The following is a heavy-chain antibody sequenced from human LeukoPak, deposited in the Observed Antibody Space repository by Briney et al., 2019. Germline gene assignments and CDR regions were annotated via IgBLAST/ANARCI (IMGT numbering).Heavy chain of an antibody. V-gene: IGHV3-21*01. J-gene: IGHJ5*02. CDR3: ARADCSSSTCYLRRSWFDP. D-gene: IGHD2-2*01. CDR1: GFTLSNYD. Sequence: PGGSLRLSCAASGFTLSNYDMNWVRQAPGKGLVWVSSISTSSRYIYYKDSVRGRFTISRDDAKNSLYLEMNSLRAEDTAVYYCARADCSSSTCYLRRSWFDPWGQGTLVTVSS. CDR2: ISTSSRYI.